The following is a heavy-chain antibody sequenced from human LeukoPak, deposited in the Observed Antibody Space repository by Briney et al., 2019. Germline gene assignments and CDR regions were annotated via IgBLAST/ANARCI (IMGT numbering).Heavy chain of an antibody. V-gene: IGHV3-9*01. Sequence: GGSLRLSCAASGFTFDDYAMHWVRQAPGKGLEWVSGISWNSGSIGYADSVKGRFTISRDNAKNTLYLQVNNLRAEDTAVYYCARGPNSNWSGLDFWGQGTLLTVSS. CDR1: GFTFDDYA. J-gene: IGHJ4*02. CDR2: ISWNSGSI. D-gene: IGHD6-6*01. CDR3: ARGPNSNWSGLDF.